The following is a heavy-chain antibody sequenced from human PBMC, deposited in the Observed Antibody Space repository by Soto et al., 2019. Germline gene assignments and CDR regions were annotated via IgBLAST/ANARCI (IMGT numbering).Heavy chain of an antibody. CDR1: GFTFSSYS. Sequence: PGGSLRLSCAASGFTFSSYSMNWVRQAPGKGLEWVSSISSSSSYIYYADSVKGRFTISRDNAKNSLYLQMNSLRAEDTAVYYCARDKEYSYGTPHYYYYYSMDVWGQGTTVTVSS. CDR3: ARDKEYSYGTPHYYYYYSMDV. CDR2: ISSSSSYI. J-gene: IGHJ6*02. V-gene: IGHV3-21*01. D-gene: IGHD5-18*01.